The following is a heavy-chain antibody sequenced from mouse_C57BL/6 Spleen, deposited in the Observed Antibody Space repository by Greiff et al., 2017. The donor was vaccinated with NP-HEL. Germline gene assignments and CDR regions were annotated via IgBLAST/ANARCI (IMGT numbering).Heavy chain of an antibody. CDR3: ARSFDYYGSSHWYFDV. CDR1: GYAFSSYW. J-gene: IGHJ1*03. CDR2: IYPGDGDT. V-gene: IGHV1-80*01. Sequence: QVQLQQSGAELVKPGASVKISCKASGYAFSSYWMNWVKQRPGKGLEWIGQIYPGDGDTNYNGKFKGKATLTADKSSSTAYMQLSSLTSEDSAVYFCARSFDYYGSSHWYFDVWGTGTTVTVSS. D-gene: IGHD1-1*01.